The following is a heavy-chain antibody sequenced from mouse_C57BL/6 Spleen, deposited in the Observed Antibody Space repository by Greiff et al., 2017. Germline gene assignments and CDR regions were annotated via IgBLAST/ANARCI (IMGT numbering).Heavy chain of an antibody. V-gene: IGHV1-53*01. J-gene: IGHJ2*01. Sequence: QVQLQQPGTELVKPGASVKLSCKASGYTFTSYWMHWVKQRPGQGLEWIGNINPSNGGTNYNEKFKSKATLAVDKSSSTAYMQLSSLTSEDSAVYDCARGDYCNCLDYWGQGTTLTVSS. D-gene: IGHD2-1*01. CDR1: GYTFTSYW. CDR2: INPSNGGT. CDR3: ARGDYCNCLDY.